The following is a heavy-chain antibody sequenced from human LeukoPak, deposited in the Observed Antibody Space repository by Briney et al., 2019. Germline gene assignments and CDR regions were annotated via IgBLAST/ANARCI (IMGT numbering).Heavy chain of an antibody. V-gene: IGHV5-51*01. CDR1: GYSFPSYW. Sequence: GESLQISCKGSGYSFPSYWIGWVRQMPGKGLEWMGIIYPGDSDTRYSPSFQGQVTISADKSISTAYLQWSSLKASDTAMYYCARPYTSYYYDSSGYPSPTYFDYWGQGTLVTVSS. D-gene: IGHD3-22*01. J-gene: IGHJ4*02. CDR3: ARPYTSYYYDSSGYPSPTYFDY. CDR2: IYPGDSDT.